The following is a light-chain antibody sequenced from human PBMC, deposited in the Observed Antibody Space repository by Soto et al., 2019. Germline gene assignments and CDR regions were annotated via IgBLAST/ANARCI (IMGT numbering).Light chain of an antibody. J-gene: IGKJ1*01. CDR1: QTISDY. Sequence: DIQMTQSPSSLSAPVGDRVTITCRTSQTISDYLNWYQQKPGKAPTLLIYTASKLQSGVPSRFSGSGSGTHFTLTISSLQPEDSATYYCQQHYNTPSTFGQGTKVDIK. CDR3: QQHYNTPST. V-gene: IGKV1-39*01. CDR2: TAS.